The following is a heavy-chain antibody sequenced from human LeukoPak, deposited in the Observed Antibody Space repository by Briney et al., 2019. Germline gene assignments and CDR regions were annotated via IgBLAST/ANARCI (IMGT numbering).Heavy chain of an antibody. D-gene: IGHD5-24*01. Sequence: WASVKVSCKASGGTFSSYAISWVRQAPGQGLEWMRRIIPIFGIANYAQKFQGRVTITADKSTSTAYMELSSLRSEDTAVYYCAREIDGYNIYFDYWGQGTLVTVSS. V-gene: IGHV1-69*04. J-gene: IGHJ4*02. CDR3: AREIDGYNIYFDY. CDR1: GGTFSSYA. CDR2: IIPIFGIA.